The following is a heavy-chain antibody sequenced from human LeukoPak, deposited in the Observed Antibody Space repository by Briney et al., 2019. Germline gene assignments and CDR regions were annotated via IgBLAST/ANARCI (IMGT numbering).Heavy chain of an antibody. CDR3: ATDYVWGSYRKTDAFDI. J-gene: IGHJ3*02. D-gene: IGHD3-16*02. CDR2: IYHSGST. V-gene: IGHV4-38-2*02. Sequence: PSETLSLTCTVSGYSISSAYYWGWIRQPPAKGLEWIRSIYHSGSTYSNSSLESRGTISLDTSKNQFSLNLSSVTAADTAVYYCATDYVWGSYRKTDAFDIWGQGTMVTVSS. CDR1: GYSISSAYY.